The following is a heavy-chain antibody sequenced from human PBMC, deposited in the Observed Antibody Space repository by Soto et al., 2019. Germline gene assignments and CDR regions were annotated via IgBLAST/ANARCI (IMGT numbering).Heavy chain of an antibody. Sequence: EVQLVESGGGLVQPGRSLRLSCAASGFTFDDYAMHWVRQAPGKGLEWVSGISWNSGSIGYADSVKGRFTISRDNAKNSLYLRMNSLRAEDTALYYCAKDPGGYSSSWLAFFDYWGQGTLVTVSS. CDR1: GFTFDDYA. V-gene: IGHV3-9*01. CDR2: ISWNSGSI. D-gene: IGHD6-13*01. CDR3: AKDPGGYSSSWLAFFDY. J-gene: IGHJ4*02.